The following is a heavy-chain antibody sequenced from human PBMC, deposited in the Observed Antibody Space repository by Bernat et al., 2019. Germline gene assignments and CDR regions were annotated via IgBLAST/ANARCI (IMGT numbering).Heavy chain of an antibody. J-gene: IGHJ1*01. Sequence: QVQLVQSGAEVKKPGASVKVSCKASGYTFTGYYMHWVRQAPGQGLEWMGWINPNSGGTNYAQKFQGWVTMTRDTSISTSYMELSRLRSDDTAVYYCAREAVGSSSEFQHWGQGTLVTVSS. CDR2: INPNSGGT. V-gene: IGHV1-2*04. CDR1: GYTFTGYY. D-gene: IGHD6-13*01. CDR3: AREAVGSSSEFQH.